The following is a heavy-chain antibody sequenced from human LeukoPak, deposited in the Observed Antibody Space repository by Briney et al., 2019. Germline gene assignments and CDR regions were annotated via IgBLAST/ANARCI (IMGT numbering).Heavy chain of an antibody. V-gene: IGHV4-4*07. D-gene: IGHD6-19*01. J-gene: IGHJ6*03. CDR2: IYTSGST. Sequence: SETLSLTCTVSGGSISSYYWSWIRQPAGKGLEWIGRIYTSGSTNYNPSLKSRVTMSVDTSKNQFSLKLSSVTAADTAVNYCARDKRVAVAGTYIYYYYMDVWGNGTTVTISS. CDR3: ARDKRVAVAGTYIYYYYMDV. CDR1: GGSISSYY.